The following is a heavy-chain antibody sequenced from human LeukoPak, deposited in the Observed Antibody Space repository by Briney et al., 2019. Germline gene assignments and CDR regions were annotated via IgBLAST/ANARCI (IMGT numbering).Heavy chain of an antibody. V-gene: IGHV5-51*01. J-gene: IGHJ6*04. D-gene: IGHD3-3*01. CDR2: IDPGDSDT. Sequence: RKGIIDPGDSDTRYSPSLQGQVTISADKSISTAYLQWSSLKASDTAMYYCARHKNDFWSGYYYPDVWGKGTTVTVSS. CDR3: ARHKNDFWSGYYYPDV.